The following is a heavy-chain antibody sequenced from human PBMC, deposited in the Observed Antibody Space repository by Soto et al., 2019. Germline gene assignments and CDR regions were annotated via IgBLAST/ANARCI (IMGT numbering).Heavy chain of an antibody. CDR2: IYPGYSDT. D-gene: IGHD2-2*01. J-gene: IGHJ6*02. Sequence: RGSPEDSCKGSRYKFSSHLTCWVCPMPRESLEWMGNIYPGYSDTRYSPSFQGQVTISADKSISTAYLQWSSLKASDTAMYYCARLYVVTAGYYYGMDVWGQGTTGT. CDR1: RYKFSSHL. V-gene: IGHV5-51*01. CDR3: ARLYVVTAGYYYGMDV.